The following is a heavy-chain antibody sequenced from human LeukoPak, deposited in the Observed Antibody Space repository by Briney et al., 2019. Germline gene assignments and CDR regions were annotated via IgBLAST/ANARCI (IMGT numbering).Heavy chain of an antibody. CDR3: VKGGVSSGWYFEVFDY. CDR1: GFTFSSYA. CDR2: ISRSGGST. D-gene: IGHD6-19*01. J-gene: IGHJ4*02. V-gene: IGHV3-23*01. Sequence: GGSLRVSCAASGFTFSSYAMSWVRQAPGKGLEWVSAISRSGGSTYYADSVKGRFTISRDNSKNTLYLQMNSLRAEDTAVYYCVKGGVSSGWYFEVFDYWGQGTLVTVSS.